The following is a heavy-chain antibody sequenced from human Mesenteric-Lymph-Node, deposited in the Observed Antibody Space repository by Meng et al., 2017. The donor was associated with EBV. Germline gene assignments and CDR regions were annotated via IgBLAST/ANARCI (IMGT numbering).Heavy chain of an antibody. CDR3: AHRTSNCFDP. CDR1: GFSISTSGVG. V-gene: IGHV2-5*02. CDR2: IYWDDDK. J-gene: IGHJ5*02. Sequence: QIPLKESGPKMVKPTKPLSLTCTFSGFSISTSGVGVGWIRQPAGKALEWLALIYWDDDKRYSPSLKTRLTITKDTSENQVVLTMTNMDPVDAAKYYCAHRTSNCFDPWGQGTLVTVSS.